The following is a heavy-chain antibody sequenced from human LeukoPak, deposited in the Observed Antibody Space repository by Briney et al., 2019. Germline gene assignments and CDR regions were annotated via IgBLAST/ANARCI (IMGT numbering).Heavy chain of an antibody. J-gene: IGHJ3*02. Sequence: SEILSLTCTVSGGSISSYYWSWIRQPPGKGLEWIGYIYYSGSTNHNPSLKSRVTISVDTSKNQFSLKLSSVTAADTAVYYCARGAYCSSTSCYDYDAFDIWGQGTMVTVCS. D-gene: IGHD2-2*01. CDR2: IYYSGST. V-gene: IGHV4-59*01. CDR3: ARGAYCSSTSCYDYDAFDI. CDR1: GGSISSYY.